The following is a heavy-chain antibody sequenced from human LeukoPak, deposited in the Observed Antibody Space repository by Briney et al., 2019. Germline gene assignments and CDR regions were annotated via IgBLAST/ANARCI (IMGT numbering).Heavy chain of an antibody. CDR3: ARSVRYYAGY. CDR1: GGSFSGYY. Sequence: SETLSLTCAVYGGSFSGYYWSWIRQPPGKGLEWIGEINHSGGTNYNPSLKSRVTISVDTSKNQFSLNLSSVTAADTAVYSCARSVRYYAGYWGQGTLVTVSS. V-gene: IGHV4-34*01. CDR2: INHSGGT. D-gene: IGHD3-10*01. J-gene: IGHJ4*02.